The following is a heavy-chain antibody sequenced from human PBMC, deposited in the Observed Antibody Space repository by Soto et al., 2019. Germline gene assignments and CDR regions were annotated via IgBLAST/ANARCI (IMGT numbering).Heavy chain of an antibody. Sequence: GGSLRLSCAVSGFTFSNYWMSWVRQAPGKWLEWVANIKQDGSEKYYVDSVKGRFTISRDNAKNSLYLQMNSLGAEDTAVYFCASGLWTFQHWGQGXLVTVYS. CDR3: ASGLWTFQH. J-gene: IGHJ1*01. CDR2: IKQDGSEK. D-gene: IGHD3-10*01. CDR1: GFTFSNYW. V-gene: IGHV3-7*01.